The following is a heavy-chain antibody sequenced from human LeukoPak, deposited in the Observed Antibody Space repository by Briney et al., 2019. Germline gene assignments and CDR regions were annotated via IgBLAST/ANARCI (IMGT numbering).Heavy chain of an antibody. CDR2: MNPNSGNT. CDR3: ARTALRNYYYYYMDV. CDR1: GYTFTSYD. J-gene: IGHJ6*03. V-gene: IGHV1-8*03. Sequence: ASVKVSCKASGYTFTSYDINWVRQATGQGLEWMGWMNPNSGNTGYAQKFQGRVTITTVESTSTAYMELSSLRSEDTAVYYCARTALRNYYYYYMDVWGKGTTVTISS.